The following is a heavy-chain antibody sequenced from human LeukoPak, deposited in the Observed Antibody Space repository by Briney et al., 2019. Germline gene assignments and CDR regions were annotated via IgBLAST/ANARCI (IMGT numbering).Heavy chain of an antibody. J-gene: IGHJ5*02. V-gene: IGHV1-46*01. CDR2: INPSGGST. D-gene: IGHD3-3*01. Sequence: ASVKVSCKASGYTFTRYYMYWVRQAPGQGLEWMGIINPSGGSTSYAQKFQGRVTMTRDMSTSTVYMELSSLRSEDTAVYYCARGGITIFGVVILGSFDPWGQGTLVTVSS. CDR1: GYTFTRYY. CDR3: ARGGITIFGVVILGSFDP.